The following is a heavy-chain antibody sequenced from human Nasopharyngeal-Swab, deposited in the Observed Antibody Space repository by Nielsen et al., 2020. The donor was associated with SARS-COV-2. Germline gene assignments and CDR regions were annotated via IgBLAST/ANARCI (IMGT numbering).Heavy chain of an antibody. Sequence: SETLSLTCTVSGGSISSYSWSWIRQPPGKGLEWIGYIYYSGSTNYNPSLKSRVTISVDTSKNQFSLKLSSVTAADTAVYYCASGGSSWYGDWFDLWGQGTLVTVSS. D-gene: IGHD6-13*01. V-gene: IGHV4-59*01. CDR2: IYYSGST. CDR3: ASGGSSWYGDWFDL. CDR1: GGSISSYS. J-gene: IGHJ5*02.